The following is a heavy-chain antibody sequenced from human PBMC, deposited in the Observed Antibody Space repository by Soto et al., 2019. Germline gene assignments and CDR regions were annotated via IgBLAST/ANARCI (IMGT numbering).Heavy chain of an antibody. D-gene: IGHD2-15*01. J-gene: IGHJ5*02. Sequence: SETLSLTCTVSGGSISSGDYYWSWIHQPPGKGLEWIGYIYYSGSTYYNPSLNSRVTISVDTSKSQFSLKLSSVTAADTAVYYCARGVGNCSGGSCYSGDWFDPWGQGTLVTVSS. CDR3: ARGVGNCSGGSCYSGDWFDP. V-gene: IGHV4-30-4*01. CDR1: GGSISSGDYY. CDR2: IYYSGST.